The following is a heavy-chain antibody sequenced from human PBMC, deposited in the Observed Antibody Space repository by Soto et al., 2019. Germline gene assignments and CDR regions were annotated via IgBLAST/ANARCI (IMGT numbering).Heavy chain of an antibody. Sequence: EVQLLESGGGLVQPGGSLRLSCAASGFTVSSYAMSWVRQDPGKGLEWVSAISGSGGSTYYSDSVKGRFTISRDNSQNTLYLQMHSLRAEDTAVYYCAQGVEVAGRVVRRTSFAYWGQGTLVTVSS. D-gene: IGHD6-19*01. CDR3: AQGVEVAGRVVRRTSFAY. CDR1: GFTVSSYA. CDR2: ISGSGGST. V-gene: IGHV3-23*01. J-gene: IGHJ4*02.